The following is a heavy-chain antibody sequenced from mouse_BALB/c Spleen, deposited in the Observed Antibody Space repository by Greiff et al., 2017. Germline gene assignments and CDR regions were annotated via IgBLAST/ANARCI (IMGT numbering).Heavy chain of an antibody. V-gene: IGHV5-6*01. CDR2: ISSGGSYT. J-gene: IGHJ4*01. D-gene: IGHD1-1*01. CDR3: ARHALYYYGSSYGAMDY. Sequence: EVQGVESGGDLVKPGGSLKLSCAASGFTFSSYGMSWVRQTPDKRLEWVATISSGGSYTYYPDSVKGRFTISRDNAKNTLYLQMSSLKSEDTAMYYCARHALYYYGSSYGAMDYWGQGTSVTVSS. CDR1: GFTFSSYG.